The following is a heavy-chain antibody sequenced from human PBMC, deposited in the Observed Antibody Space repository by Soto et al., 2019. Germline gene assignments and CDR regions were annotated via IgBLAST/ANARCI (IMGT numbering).Heavy chain of an antibody. V-gene: IGHV4-31*03. Sequence: PSETLSLTCSVSGAALNSGNYYWSWIRQVPGKGLEWIGHIYVTGAVDYNPSLRDRITISQDPSERQFSLNLRLVTAADTAVYYCARLRIATNNYKWFDPWGQGTMVTVYS. CDR3: ARLRIATNNYKWFDP. D-gene: IGHD2-21*01. CDR1: GAALNSGNYY. J-gene: IGHJ5*02. CDR2: IYVTGAV.